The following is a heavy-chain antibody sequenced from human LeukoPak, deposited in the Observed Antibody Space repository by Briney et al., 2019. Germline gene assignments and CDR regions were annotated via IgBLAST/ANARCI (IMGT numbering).Heavy chain of an antibody. D-gene: IGHD2-2*01. J-gene: IGHJ4*02. CDR3: ARLPRDCSYTSCHDQRNHFDL. V-gene: IGHV5-51*01. CDR2: IYPGDSDT. CDR1: GSHSINYW. Sequence: GESLKISCQGSGSHSINYWIGWVRQMPGKGLEWMGIIYPGDSDTRFSPSFQGQVTISVDKSINTAFLQWSSLKASDTAMYYCARLPRDCSYTSCHDQRNHFDLWGQGTLVTVSS.